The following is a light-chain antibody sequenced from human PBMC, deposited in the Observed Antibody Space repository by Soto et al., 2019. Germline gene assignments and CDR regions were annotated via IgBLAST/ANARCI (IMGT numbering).Light chain of an antibody. CDR2: WAS. CDR3: QQYYSPPIT. CDR1: QSVLYNSNNKNY. V-gene: IGKV4-1*01. J-gene: IGKJ5*01. Sequence: DIVMTQSPDSLAVSLGERATINCKSSQSVLYNSNNKNYLAWYQQKPGQPPKLLVYWASTRESGVPDRFSGSASGTDFTLTISSLQAEDVAVYYCQQYYSPPITFGQGTRLEIK.